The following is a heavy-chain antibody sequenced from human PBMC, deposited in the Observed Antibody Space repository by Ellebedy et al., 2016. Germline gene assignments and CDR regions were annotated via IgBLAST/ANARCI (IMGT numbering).Heavy chain of an antibody. CDR1: GGTFSSYA. CDR3: ARGFHGSGSYYTHYYGMDV. V-gene: IGHV1-69*13. D-gene: IGHD3-10*01. Sequence: SVKVSCKASGGTFSSYAISWVRQAPGQGLEWMGGIIPIFGTANYAQKFQGRVTITADESTSTAYMELSSLRSEDTTVYYCARGFHGSGSYYTHYYGMDVWGQGTTVTVSS. J-gene: IGHJ6*02. CDR2: IIPIFGTA.